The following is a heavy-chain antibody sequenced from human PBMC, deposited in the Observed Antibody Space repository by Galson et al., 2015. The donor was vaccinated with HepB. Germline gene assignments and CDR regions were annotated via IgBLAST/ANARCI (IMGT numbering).Heavy chain of an antibody. CDR2: ISSSSSYI. D-gene: IGHD6-13*01. CDR3: ARGSSSWSMMSQSDY. Sequence: SLRLSCAASGFTFSSYSMNWVRQAPGKGLEWVSSISSSSSYIYYADSVKGRFTISRDNAKNSLYLQMNSLRAEDTAVYYCARGSSSWSMMSQSDYWGQGTLVTVSS. V-gene: IGHV3-21*01. J-gene: IGHJ4*02. CDR1: GFTFSSYS.